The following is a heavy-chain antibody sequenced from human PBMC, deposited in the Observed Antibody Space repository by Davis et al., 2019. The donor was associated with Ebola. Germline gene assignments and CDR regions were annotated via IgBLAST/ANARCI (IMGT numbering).Heavy chain of an antibody. CDR3: AKGGGTSSSDFRRT. CDR1: GFTFSDYV. V-gene: IGHV3-23*01. D-gene: IGHD6-6*01. Sequence: GGSLRLSCAASGFTFSDYVMNWVRQAPGQGLEWVSVISGSGGTTYYADSVKGRFTISRDNSKNTLFLQMNSLRADDTAVYYCAKGGGTSSSDFRRTWGQGTLVTVSS. CDR2: ISGSGGTT. J-gene: IGHJ5*02.